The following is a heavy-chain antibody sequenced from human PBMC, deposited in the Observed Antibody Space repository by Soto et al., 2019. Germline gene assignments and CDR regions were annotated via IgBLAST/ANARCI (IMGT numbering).Heavy chain of an antibody. J-gene: IGHJ4*02. CDR1: GFTFTNFA. D-gene: IGHD2-21*02. V-gene: IGHV1-3*01. Sequence: ASVKVSCKASGFTFTNFAMHWVRQAPGQRLEWMGWINAGNGNTKYAQKFQGWVTMTRDTSISTAYMELSRLRSDDTAVYYCTRDPDGDNDFDYWGQGTLVTVSS. CDR3: TRDPDGDNDFDY. CDR2: INAGNGNT.